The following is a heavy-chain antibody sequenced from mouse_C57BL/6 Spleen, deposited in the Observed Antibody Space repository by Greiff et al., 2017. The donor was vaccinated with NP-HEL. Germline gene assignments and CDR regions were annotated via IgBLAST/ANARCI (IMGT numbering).Heavy chain of an antibody. CDR1: GFTFSDYG. D-gene: IGHD2-1*01. J-gene: IGHJ2*01. CDR2: ISSGSSTI. Sequence: EVKLVESGGGLVKPGGSLKLSCAASGFTFSDYGMHWVRQAPEKGLEWVAYISSGSSTIYYADTVKGRFTISRDNAKNTLFLQMTSLRSEDTAMYYCARTDGNPSFDYWGQGTTLTVSS. V-gene: IGHV5-17*01. CDR3: ARTDGNPSFDY.